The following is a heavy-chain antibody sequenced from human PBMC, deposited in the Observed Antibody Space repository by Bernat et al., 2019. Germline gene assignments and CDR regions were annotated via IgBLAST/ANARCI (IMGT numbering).Heavy chain of an antibody. J-gene: IGHJ5*02. V-gene: IGHV1-69*04. CDR2: IIPILGIA. D-gene: IGHD4-23*01. CDR3: ARDTVYGGKANWFDP. Sequence: QVQLVQSGAEVKKPGSSVKVSCKASGGTFSSYAISWVRQAPGQGLEWMGRIIPILGIANYAQKFQGRVTITADKSTSTADMELSSLRSEDTAVYYYARDTVYGGKANWFDPWGQGTLVTVSS. CDR1: GGTFSSYA.